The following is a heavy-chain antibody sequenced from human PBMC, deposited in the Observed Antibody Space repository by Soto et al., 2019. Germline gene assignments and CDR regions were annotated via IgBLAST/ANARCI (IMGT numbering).Heavy chain of an antibody. D-gene: IGHD3-22*01. J-gene: IGHJ4*02. CDR3: ASSAYYYDSSGYPPFDY. V-gene: IGHV4-30-4*01. Sequence: SETLSLTCTVSGGSISSGDYYWSWIRQPPGKGLEWIGYIYYSGSTYYNPSLKSRVTISVDTSKNQFSLKLSSVTAADTAVYYCASSAYYYDSSGYPPFDYWGQGTLVTVSS. CDR1: GGSISSGDYY. CDR2: IYYSGST.